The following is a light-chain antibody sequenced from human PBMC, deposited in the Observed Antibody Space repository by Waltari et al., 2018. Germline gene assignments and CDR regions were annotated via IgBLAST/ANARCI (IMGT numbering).Light chain of an antibody. J-gene: IGLJ2*01. Sequence: QSVVTQPPSSSATPGQTVTLSCSGVSSNIGLNAVSGYQQLPGTAPKHHIYRKRQRPSWVPDRFSGSTSSASASLAISWLQSEDKAEYYCSTWDDSLNGLVFDGGTKLTVL. CDR3: STWDDSLNGLV. CDR2: RKR. CDR1: SSNIGLNA. V-gene: IGLV1-44*01.